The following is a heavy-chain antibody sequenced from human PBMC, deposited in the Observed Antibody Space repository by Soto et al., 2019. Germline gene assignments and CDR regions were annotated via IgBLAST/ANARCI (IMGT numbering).Heavy chain of an antibody. V-gene: IGHV1-8*01. CDR1: GYTFTSYD. CDR3: ARVDGYDTTDY. CDR2: MNPNSGNT. Sequence: ASVKVSCKASGYTFTSYDINWERQATGQGLEWMGWMNPNSGNTGYAQKFQGRVTMTRNTSISTAYMELSSLRFEDTAVYYCARVDGYDTTDYWGQGTLVTVSS. D-gene: IGHD5-12*01. J-gene: IGHJ4*02.